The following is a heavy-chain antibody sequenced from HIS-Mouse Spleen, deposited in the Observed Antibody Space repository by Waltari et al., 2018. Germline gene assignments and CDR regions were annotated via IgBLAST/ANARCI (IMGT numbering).Heavy chain of an antibody. D-gene: IGHD6-13*01. CDR3: AREIPYSSSWYDWYFDL. V-gene: IGHV4-39*07. CDR1: GGPISSSSYY. J-gene: IGHJ2*01. Sequence: QLQLQESGPGLVKPSETLSLTCTVSGGPISSSSYYWGWIRQAPGKGLEWIGSIYYSGGTVYNPSLKSGVTISVDTSRNQFALKLSAGTAADPAVYYCAREIPYSSSWYDWYFDLWGRGTLVTVSS. CDR2: IYYSGGT.